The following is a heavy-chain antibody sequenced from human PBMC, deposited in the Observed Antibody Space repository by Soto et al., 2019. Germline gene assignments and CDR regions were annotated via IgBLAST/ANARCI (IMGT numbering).Heavy chain of an antibody. D-gene: IGHD6-13*01. CDR3: VRGGRIAPPGTWFDP. CDR1: SGPISGSY. CDR2: IHYTGSA. J-gene: IGHJ5*01. Sequence: PSETLSLTCTVSSGPISGSYWGWIRQSPGKELELIAYIHYTGSATYNPSLKSRVTMSIDTSKKQFSLKVNSVNAADTAVYYCVRGGRIAPPGTWFDPWGQGTLVTVSS. V-gene: IGHV4-59*12.